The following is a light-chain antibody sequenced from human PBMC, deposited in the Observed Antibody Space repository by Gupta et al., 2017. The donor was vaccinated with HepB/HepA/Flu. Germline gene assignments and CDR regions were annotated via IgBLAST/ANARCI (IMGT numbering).Light chain of an antibody. CDR1: QSVLYSSNNKNY. CDR3: QLYDSAVLLT. J-gene: IGKJ4*01. V-gene: IGKV4-1*01. CDR2: WAS. Sequence: IVMTQSPDSLAVSLGERATINCKSSQSVLYSSNNKNYLAWYQQKPGQPPKLRIYWASTRASGVPARFSGSGYGTDFTLTISSRQAEDVAVYYCQLYDSAVLLTFGGGTKVEIK.